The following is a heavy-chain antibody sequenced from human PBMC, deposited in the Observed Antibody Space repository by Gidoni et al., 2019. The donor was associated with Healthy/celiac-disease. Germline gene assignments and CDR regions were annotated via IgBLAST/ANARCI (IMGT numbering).Heavy chain of an antibody. D-gene: IGHD3-3*01. CDR1: GGTFSSYA. V-gene: IGHV1-69*01. CDR3: ARDLVLRFLEDYYYGMDV. Sequence: QVQLVQSGAEVKKPGSSVKVSCKASGGTFSSYAISWVRQAPGQGLEWMGGIIPIFGTANYAQKFQGRVTITADESTSTAYMELSSLRSEDTAVYYCARDLVLRFLEDYYYGMDVWGQGTTVTVSS. CDR2: IIPIFGTA. J-gene: IGHJ6*02.